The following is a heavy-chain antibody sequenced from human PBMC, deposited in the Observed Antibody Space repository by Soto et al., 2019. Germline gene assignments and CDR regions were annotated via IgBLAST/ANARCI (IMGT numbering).Heavy chain of an antibody. CDR3: VRYCSTTKCPFDY. CDR2: IYYSGNT. J-gene: IGHJ4*02. CDR1: GGSISSGGSY. D-gene: IGHD2-2*01. V-gene: IGHV4-30-4*01. Sequence: SETLSLTCTVSGGSISSGGSYWGWIRQPPGKGLEWIGYIYYSGNTYFNPSLKSRVTSSVDTSKNQFSLNLSSVTAADTAVYYCVRYCSTTKCPFDYWGQGTLVTVSS.